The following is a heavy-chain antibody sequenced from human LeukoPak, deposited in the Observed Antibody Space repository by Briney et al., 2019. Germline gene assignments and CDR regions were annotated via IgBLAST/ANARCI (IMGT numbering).Heavy chain of an antibody. CDR3: ARGAVATITVDY. D-gene: IGHD5-24*01. V-gene: IGHV4-38-2*02. CDR2: IYHSGST. Sequence: SETLSLTCTVSGYSISSGYYWGWIRQPPGKGLEWIGSIYHSGSTYYNPSLESRVTISVDTSKNQFSLKLSSVTAADTAVYYCARGAVATITVDYWGQGTLVTVSS. CDR1: GYSISSGYY. J-gene: IGHJ4*02.